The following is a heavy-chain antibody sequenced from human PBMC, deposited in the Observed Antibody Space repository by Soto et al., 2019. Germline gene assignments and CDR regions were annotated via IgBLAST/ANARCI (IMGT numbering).Heavy chain of an antibody. V-gene: IGHV4-59*08. Sequence: PSETLSLTCTVSGGYISSYYGSWIRQPPGKGLEWIGYIYYSGSTNYNPSLKSRVTISVDTSKNQFSLKLSSVTAADTAVYYCARRSGWYSSWFDPWGQGTLVTVSS. J-gene: IGHJ5*02. CDR1: GGYISSYY. CDR2: IYYSGST. CDR3: ARRSGWYSSWFDP. D-gene: IGHD6-19*01.